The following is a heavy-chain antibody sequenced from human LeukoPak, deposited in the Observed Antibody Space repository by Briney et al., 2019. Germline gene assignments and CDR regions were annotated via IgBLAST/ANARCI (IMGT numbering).Heavy chain of an antibody. CDR2: IYWNDDK. CDR3: AHEFVTPRVGWFDP. CDR1: GFSLSTSGVG. J-gene: IGHJ5*02. D-gene: IGHD1-14*01. Sequence: GSGPTLVNPTQTLTLTCTFSGFSLSTSGVGVGWIRQPPGKALEWLALIYWNDDKRYSPSLKSRLTITKDTSKNQVVLTMTNMDPVDTATYYCAHEFVTPRVGWFDPWGQGTLVTVSS. V-gene: IGHV2-5*01.